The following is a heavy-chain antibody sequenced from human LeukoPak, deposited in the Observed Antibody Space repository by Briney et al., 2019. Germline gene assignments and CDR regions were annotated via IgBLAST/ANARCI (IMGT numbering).Heavy chain of an antibody. Sequence: ASVEVSCKTSGYPFTSYGLSWIRQAPGQGLEWIGWISPADGKTRFSQKFVGRVTLTTDTPTTTVNMELRSLRSDDTAVYYCSRARTVGYYDSSGFWGQGTLVTVSS. J-gene: IGHJ4*02. CDR2: ISPADGKT. CDR3: SRARTVGYYDSSGF. CDR1: GYPFTSYG. D-gene: IGHD3-22*01. V-gene: IGHV1-18*01.